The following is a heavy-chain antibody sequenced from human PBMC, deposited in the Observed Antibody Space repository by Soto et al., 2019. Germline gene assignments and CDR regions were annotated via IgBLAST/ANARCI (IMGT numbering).Heavy chain of an antibody. J-gene: IGHJ3*02. CDR2: ISAYNGNT. CDR1: GYTFTSYG. V-gene: IGHV1-18*01. Sequence: QVQLVQSGAEVKKPGASVKVSCKASGYTFTSYGISWVRQAPGQGLEWMGWISAYNGNTNYAQKLQGRVTMTTDTSTSTAYRELRSLRSDDTAVYYCARDRGGGSWHDAFDIWGQGTMVTVSS. CDR3: ARDRGGGSWHDAFDI. D-gene: IGHD6-13*01.